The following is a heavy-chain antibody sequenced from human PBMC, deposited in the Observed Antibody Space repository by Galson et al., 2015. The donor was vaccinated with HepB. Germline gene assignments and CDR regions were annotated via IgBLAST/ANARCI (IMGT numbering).Heavy chain of an antibody. CDR3: ARDKCTGGVCYFDY. V-gene: IGHV1-18*01. Sequence: SVKVSCKASGHTFTTYGINWVRQAPGQGLEWMGFISAYNGDTNYADKIQGRVTMTTDTSTSTGYMELRSLRSDDTAVYYCARDKCTGGVCYFDYWGQGTLVTVSS. D-gene: IGHD2-8*02. CDR2: ISAYNGDT. J-gene: IGHJ4*02. CDR1: GHTFTTYG.